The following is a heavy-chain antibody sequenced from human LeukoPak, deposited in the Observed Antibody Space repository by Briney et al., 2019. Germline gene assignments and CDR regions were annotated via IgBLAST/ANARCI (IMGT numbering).Heavy chain of an antibody. CDR1: GFTFSNYA. CDR2: ITSSDGTT. Sequence: GGSLRLSCAASGFTFSNYAMSWVRQAPGKGLEWVSAITSSDGTTYYADSVKGRFTISRDNSKNTLYLQMNSLRAEDTAVYYCAKWGDYDILTGYYVSDYWGQGTLVTVSS. D-gene: IGHD3-9*01. CDR3: AKWGDYDILTGYYVSDY. V-gene: IGHV3-23*01. J-gene: IGHJ4*02.